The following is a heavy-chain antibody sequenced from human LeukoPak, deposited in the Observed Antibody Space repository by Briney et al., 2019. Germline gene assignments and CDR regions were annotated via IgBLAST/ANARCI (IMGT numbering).Heavy chain of an antibody. CDR1: GGTFSSYV. CDR2: IIPIFGTA. J-gene: IGHJ1*01. Sequence: SVKVSFKASGGTFSSYVVSWVRQAPGQGLEWMGGIIPIFGTASYAQTFQGRVTISTDESTSTAYMELSSLRSEDTAVYYCARGLVDSPHCQHWGQGTLVTVSS. V-gene: IGHV1-69*05. D-gene: IGHD2-2*01. CDR3: ARGLVDSPHCQH.